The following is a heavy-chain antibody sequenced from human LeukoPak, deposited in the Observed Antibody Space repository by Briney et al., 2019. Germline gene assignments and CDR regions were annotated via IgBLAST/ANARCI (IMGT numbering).Heavy chain of an antibody. CDR1: GGSISSYY. D-gene: IGHD6-6*01. CDR3: ARDRPYSSSSGGFDY. V-gene: IGHV4-59*01. Sequence: PSETLSLTCTVSGGSISSYYWSWIRQPPGKGLEWIGYIYYSGSTNYNPSLKSRVTISVDTSKNQFSLKLSSVTAADTAVYYCARDRPYSSSSGGFDYRGQGTLVTVSS. J-gene: IGHJ4*01. CDR2: IYYSGST.